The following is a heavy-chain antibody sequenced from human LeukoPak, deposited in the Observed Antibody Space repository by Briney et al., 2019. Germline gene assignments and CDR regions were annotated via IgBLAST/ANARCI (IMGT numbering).Heavy chain of an antibody. D-gene: IGHD2-15*01. CDR3: ARTYCSGGSCYDLPYYYYYGMDV. V-gene: IGHV1-69*04. CDR2: IIPIFGMA. J-gene: IGHJ6*02. CDR1: GGTFSSYA. Sequence: SVKVSCKASGGTFSSYAISWVRQAPGQGLEWMGRIIPIFGMANYAQKFQGRVTITADKSTSTAYMELSSLRSEDTAVYYCARTYCSGGSCYDLPYYYYYGMDVWGQGTTVTVSS.